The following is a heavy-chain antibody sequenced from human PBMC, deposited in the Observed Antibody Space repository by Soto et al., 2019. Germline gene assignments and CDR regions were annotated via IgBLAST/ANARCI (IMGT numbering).Heavy chain of an antibody. CDR3: ARGPIDDFWVYYFDY. D-gene: IGHD3-3*01. Sequence: QVQLVQSGAEVKKPGSSVKVSCKASGGTFSSYAISWVRQAPGQGLEWMGGIIPIFGTANYAQKFQGRVTIXXDXSXXTAYMELSSLRSEDTAVYYCARGPIDDFWVYYFDYWGQGTLVTVSS. V-gene: IGHV1-69*12. CDR2: IIPIFGTA. J-gene: IGHJ4*02. CDR1: GGTFSSYA.